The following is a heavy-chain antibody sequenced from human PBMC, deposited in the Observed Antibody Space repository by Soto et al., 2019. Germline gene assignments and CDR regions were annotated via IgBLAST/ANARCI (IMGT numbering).Heavy chain of an antibody. CDR2: INSDGSST. CDR3: ARSASSSWYFRAVMDV. CDR1: GFTFSSYW. D-gene: IGHD6-13*01. J-gene: IGHJ6*02. V-gene: IGHV3-74*01. Sequence: GGSLRLSCAASGFTFSSYWMHWVRQAPGKGLVWVSRINSDGSSTSYADSVKGRFTISRDNAKNTLYLQMNSQRAEDTAVYYCARSASSSWYFRAVMDVWGQGTTVTVSS.